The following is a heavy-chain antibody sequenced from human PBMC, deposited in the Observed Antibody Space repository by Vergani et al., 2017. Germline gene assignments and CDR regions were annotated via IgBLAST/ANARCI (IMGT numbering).Heavy chain of an antibody. CDR3: ARDGDYVLRNWFDP. J-gene: IGHJ5*02. D-gene: IGHD4-17*01. CDR1: GGSISSYY. V-gene: IGHV4-39*07. Sequence: QVQLQESGPGLVKPSETLSLTCTVSGGSISSYYWGWIRQPPGKGLEWIGSIYYSGSTYYNPSLKSRVPISVDTSKNQFSLKLSSVTAADTAVYYCARDGDYVLRNWFDPWGQGTLVTVSS. CDR2: IYYSGST.